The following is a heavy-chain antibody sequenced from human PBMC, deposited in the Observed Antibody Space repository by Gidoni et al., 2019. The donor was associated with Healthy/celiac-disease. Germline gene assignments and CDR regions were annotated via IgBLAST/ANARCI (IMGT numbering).Heavy chain of an antibody. CDR3: ARDRGVAGLFDY. CDR1: GYTFTSYY. V-gene: IGHV1-46*03. Sequence: QVQLVQSGAEVTKPGASVKVSCEASGYTFTSYYMHWVRQATGQGLEWMGIINPSGGSTSYAQKFQGIVTMTRDTSTSTVYMELSSLRSEDTAVYYCARDRGVAGLFDYWGQGTLVTVSS. CDR2: INPSGGST. D-gene: IGHD3-10*01. J-gene: IGHJ4*02.